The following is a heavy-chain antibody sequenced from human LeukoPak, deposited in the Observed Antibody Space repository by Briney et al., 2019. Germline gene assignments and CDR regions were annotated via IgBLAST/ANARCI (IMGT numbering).Heavy chain of an antibody. D-gene: IGHD2/OR15-2a*01. J-gene: IGHJ5*02. Sequence: PSETLSLTCTVSGGSIRSYHWSWLRQPPGKGLEWIGYINYSGSTSYNPSLRSRVTISVDTSKNQFSLKLSSVTAADTAVYYCTSSTTGGWFDPWGQGTLVTVSS. CDR3: TSSTTGGWFDP. V-gene: IGHV4-59*01. CDR1: GGSIRSYH. CDR2: INYSGST.